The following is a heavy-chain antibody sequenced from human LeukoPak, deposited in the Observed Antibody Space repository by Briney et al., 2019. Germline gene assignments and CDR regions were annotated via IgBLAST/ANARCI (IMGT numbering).Heavy chain of an antibody. CDR3: ARDLDYSDSSGPYPAY. V-gene: IGHV3-7*01. J-gene: IGHJ4*02. CDR1: GFTFGNYW. Sequence: GGSLRLSCAASGFTFGNYWMTWVRQAPGKGLEWVANIQQDGGDNRYVDSVKGRFTIFRDNGRNLLYLQMNSLRDEDTAVYYCARDLDYSDSSGPYPAYWGQGTLVTVPS. D-gene: IGHD3-22*01. CDR2: IQQDGGDN.